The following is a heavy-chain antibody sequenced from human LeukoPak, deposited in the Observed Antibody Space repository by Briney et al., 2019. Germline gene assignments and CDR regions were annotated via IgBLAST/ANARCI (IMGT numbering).Heavy chain of an antibody. V-gene: IGHV4-34*01. Sequence: SETLSLTCAVYGGSFSGYYWSWIRQSPGKGLEWIGEINHSGSTNYNPSLKSRVTISVDTSKNQFSLKLSSVTAADTAVYYCARGKGVSSSWYLHWFDPWGQGTLVTVSS. CDR3: ARGKGVSSSWYLHWFDP. J-gene: IGHJ5*02. CDR1: GGSFSGYY. D-gene: IGHD6-13*01. CDR2: INHSGST.